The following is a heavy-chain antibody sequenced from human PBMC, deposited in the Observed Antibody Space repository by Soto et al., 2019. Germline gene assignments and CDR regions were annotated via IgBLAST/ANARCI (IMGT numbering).Heavy chain of an antibody. CDR3: ARNRTGALFDY. J-gene: IGHJ4*02. D-gene: IGHD1-26*01. V-gene: IGHV4-38-2*01. CDR2: GYHSGST. CDR1: GHSIRSGSY. Sequence: PSETLSLTCGVSGHSIRSGSYWGWIRQPPGKGLEWIGSGYHSGSTHYNPSLKSRVTISVDTSKNHFSLTLTSVTAADTAIYYCARNRTGALFDYWGQGALVTVSS.